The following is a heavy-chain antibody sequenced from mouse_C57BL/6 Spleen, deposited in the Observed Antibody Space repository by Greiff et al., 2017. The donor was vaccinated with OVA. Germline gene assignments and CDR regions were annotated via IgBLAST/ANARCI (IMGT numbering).Heavy chain of an antibody. J-gene: IGHJ1*03. V-gene: IGHV5-15*01. CDR2: ISNLAYSI. Sequence: EVQLQESGGGLVQPGASLTLSCAASGFTFSDYGMAWVRQAPRKGPEWVAFISNLAYSIYYADTVTGRFTLSRENANNTLYLEMSSLRSEDTAMYYCARQGYYGSSYDWYCDVWGTGTTVTVSS. D-gene: IGHD1-1*01. CDR3: ARQGYYGSSYDWYCDV. CDR1: GFTFSDYG.